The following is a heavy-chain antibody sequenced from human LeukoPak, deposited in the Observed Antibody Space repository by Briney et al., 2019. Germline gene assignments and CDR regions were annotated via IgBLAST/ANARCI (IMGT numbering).Heavy chain of an antibody. CDR1: RGTHRGYA. D-gene: IGHD5-12*01. J-gene: IGHJ6*02. V-gene: IGHV1-69*04. CDR2: IIPILGIE. CDR3: TKDNLYIVPTMVPLLGMDV. Sequence: SVKVSCKASRGTHRGYAVCWVRQAPGQGLEWMGRIIPILGIENYAQKFQGRVTITADKSTSTPYMELSSLISESADVYSGTKDNLYIVPTMVPLLGMDVWGQGTTVTVSS.